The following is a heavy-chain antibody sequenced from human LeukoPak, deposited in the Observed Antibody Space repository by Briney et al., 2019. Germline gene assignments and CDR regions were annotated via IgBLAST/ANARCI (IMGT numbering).Heavy chain of an antibody. CDR3: ARGTSGSYYNNYYYMDV. J-gene: IGHJ6*03. Sequence: PSETLSLTCTVSGGSISSGSYYWSWIRQPAGKGLEWIGRIYTSGSTNYNPSLKSRVTTSVDASKNQFSLKLSSVTAADTAVYYCARGTSGSYYNNYYYMDVWGKGTTVTISS. CDR2: IYTSGST. CDR1: GGSISSGSYY. D-gene: IGHD3-10*01. V-gene: IGHV4-61*02.